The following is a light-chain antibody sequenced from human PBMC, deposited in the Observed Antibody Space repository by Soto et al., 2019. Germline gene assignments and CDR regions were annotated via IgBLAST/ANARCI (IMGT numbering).Light chain of an antibody. Sequence: IVMTQSPLSLPVTPGEPSSISCXSSQXLLHSNGYNYLDWYLQKPGQSPQLLIYLGSNRSSGVPDRFSGSGSGTDFTLKISRVEAEDVGVYYCMQALQTPWTFGQGTKVDIK. V-gene: IGKV2-28*01. CDR3: MQALQTPWT. CDR2: LGS. J-gene: IGKJ1*01. CDR1: QXLLHSNGYNY.